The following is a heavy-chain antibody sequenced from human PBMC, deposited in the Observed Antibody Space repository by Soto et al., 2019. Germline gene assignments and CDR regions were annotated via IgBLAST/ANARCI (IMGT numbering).Heavy chain of an antibody. CDR3: ASMGYHYGSGSYPLDY. J-gene: IGHJ4*02. Sequence: SETLSLTCSVSGGSISSYYWTWIRQPPGKGLEWIGFMYNSGSTHYNPSLKSRVTISLDTSKNQFSLNLRSVTAADTAVYYCASMGYHYGSGSYPLDYWGQGTLVTVSS. CDR2: MYNSGST. CDR1: GGSISSYY. D-gene: IGHD3-10*01. V-gene: IGHV4-59*08.